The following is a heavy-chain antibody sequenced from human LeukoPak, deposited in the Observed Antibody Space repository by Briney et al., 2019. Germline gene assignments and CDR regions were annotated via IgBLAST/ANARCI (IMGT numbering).Heavy chain of an antibody. J-gene: IGHJ4*02. Sequence: PGGSLRLSCAASGFTFNTYWMNWVHQAPGKGLEWVANIKQDGAEKYYVDSVKGRFTISRDNAKNSLFLQMNSLRAEDTAVYYCARVPSGSSYNLGYWGQGTLVTVSS. D-gene: IGHD1-26*01. V-gene: IGHV3-7*01. CDR2: IKQDGAEK. CDR3: ARVPSGSSYNLGY. CDR1: GFTFNTYW.